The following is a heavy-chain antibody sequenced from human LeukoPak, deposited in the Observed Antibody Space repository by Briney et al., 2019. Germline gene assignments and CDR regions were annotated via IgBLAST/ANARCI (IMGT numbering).Heavy chain of an antibody. Sequence: ASVKVSCKASGYTFTGYYMHWVRQAPGQGLEWMGWINPNSGGTNYAQKFQGRVTMTRDTSISTAYMELSRLRSDDTAVYYCASVLTYYYDSSGSSPDYWGQGTVVTVSS. CDR3: ASVLTYYYDSSGSSPDY. J-gene: IGHJ4*02. D-gene: IGHD3-22*01. V-gene: IGHV1-2*02. CDR2: INPNSGGT. CDR1: GYTFTGYY.